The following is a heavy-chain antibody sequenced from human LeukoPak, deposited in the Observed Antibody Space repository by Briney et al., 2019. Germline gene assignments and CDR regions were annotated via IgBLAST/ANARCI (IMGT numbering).Heavy chain of an antibody. Sequence: GGSLRLSCAASGFTFSSYGMHWVRQAPGKGLEWVAVIWYDGSNKYYADSVKGRFTISRDNSKNTLYLQMNSLRAEGTAVYYCARDRRGMDVWGQGTTVTVSS. CDR2: IWYDGSNK. V-gene: IGHV3-33*01. CDR1: GFTFSSYG. CDR3: ARDRRGMDV. J-gene: IGHJ6*02.